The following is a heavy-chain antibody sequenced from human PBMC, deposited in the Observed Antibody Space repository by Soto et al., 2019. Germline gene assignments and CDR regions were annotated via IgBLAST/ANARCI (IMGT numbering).Heavy chain of an antibody. CDR3: AKDGHCSSTSCPREWFDP. D-gene: IGHD2-2*01. J-gene: IGHJ5*02. Sequence: PGGSLRLSCAASGFTFSNYAMTWVRQAPGKGLEWVSHISGSGGVTYYADSVKGRLTISRDNSKNTLYLQMNSLRAEDTAVYYCAKDGHCSSTSCPREWFDPWGQGTLVTVSS. CDR1: GFTFSNYA. V-gene: IGHV3-23*01. CDR2: ISGSGGVT.